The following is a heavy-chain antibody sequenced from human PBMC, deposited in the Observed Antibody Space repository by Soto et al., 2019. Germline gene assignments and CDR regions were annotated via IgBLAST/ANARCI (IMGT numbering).Heavy chain of an antibody. CDR3: TTDSHFSTRLVRFDL. J-gene: IGHJ4*01. Sequence: GGSLRLSCAASGFTFGTAWINWVRQAPGKGLEWVGRIKSKIDGGTTDFAASVQGRFAISRDDSQDTMFLQMNSLKSEDTAVYYCTTDSHFSTRLVRFDLWGRGTLVTVSS. CDR1: GFTFGTAW. D-gene: IGHD3-3*02. V-gene: IGHV3-15*07. CDR2: IKSKIDGGTT.